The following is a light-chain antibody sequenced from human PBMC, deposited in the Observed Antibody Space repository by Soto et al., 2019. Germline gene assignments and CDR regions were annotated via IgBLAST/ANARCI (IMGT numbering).Light chain of an antibody. Sequence: DIVMSLTPLSLSVTPGQPASISCKSSQSLLHSDGKTYLYWYLQKPGQPPQLLIHGASTRATGFPARFSGSGSGTDFTLTISSLQSEDFAIYYCQQYNNWPWTFGQGTKVDIK. J-gene: IGKJ1*01. V-gene: IGKV2D-29*01. CDR3: QQYNNWPWT. CDR1: QSLLHSDGKTY. CDR2: GAS.